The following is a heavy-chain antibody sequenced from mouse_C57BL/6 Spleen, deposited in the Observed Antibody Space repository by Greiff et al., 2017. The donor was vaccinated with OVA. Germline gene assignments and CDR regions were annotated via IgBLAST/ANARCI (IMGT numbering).Heavy chain of an antibody. CDR1: GYTFTSYW. V-gene: IGHV1-59*01. D-gene: IGHD4-1*01. CDR3: ARSLGRYFEV. CDR2: IDPSDSYT. J-gene: IGHJ1*03. Sequence: QVQLQQPGAELVRPGTSVKLSCKASGYTFTSYWMHWVKQRPGQGLEWIGVIDPSDSYTNYNQKFKGKATLTVDTSSSTAYMQRSSLTSEDSAVYYCARSLGRYFEVWGTGTTVTVSS.